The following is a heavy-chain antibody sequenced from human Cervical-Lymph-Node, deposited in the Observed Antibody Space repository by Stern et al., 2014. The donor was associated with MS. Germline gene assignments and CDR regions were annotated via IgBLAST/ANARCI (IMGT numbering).Heavy chain of an antibody. CDR3: AKLSHGSGRDS. CDR2: IIPNTGGT. V-gene: IGHV1-2*02. Sequence: QVQLVQSGAEVKKPGASVKVSCRSSGSTFTGYYMHWVRQAPGQGLEWMGWIIPNTGGTNYAQKFQDRVTMTTDTSISTTYMELSRLRSDDTAVYYCAKLSHGSGRDSWGQGTLVTVSS. CDR1: GSTFTGYY. J-gene: IGHJ4*02. D-gene: IGHD3-10*01.